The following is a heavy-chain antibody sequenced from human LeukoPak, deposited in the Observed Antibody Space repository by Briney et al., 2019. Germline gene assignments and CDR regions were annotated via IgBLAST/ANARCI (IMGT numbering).Heavy chain of an antibody. CDR3: AREGRIHSYYYMDV. Sequence: GGSLRLSCAASGFTFSDYYMSWIRQAPGKGLEWVSYISSSGTTIYYADSVKGRFTISRDNAKNSLYLQMNSLRAEDTAVYYCAREGRIHSYYYMDVWGKGTTVTISS. J-gene: IGHJ6*03. CDR2: ISSSGTTI. D-gene: IGHD2-15*01. V-gene: IGHV3-11*01. CDR1: GFTFSDYY.